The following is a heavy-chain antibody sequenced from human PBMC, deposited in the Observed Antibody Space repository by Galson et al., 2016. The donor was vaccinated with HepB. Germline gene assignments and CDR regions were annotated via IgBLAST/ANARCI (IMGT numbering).Heavy chain of an antibody. V-gene: IGHV3-11*01. Sequence: SLRLSCAASGFAFSDYYMNWIRQAPGKGLEWVSYISSGGSTQMYAESVQGRFTISRDNTKNSVYLQMDSLRAEDTALSFCARDSTGWHFDYWGQGALVTVSS. CDR3: ARDSTGWHFDY. CDR2: ISSGGSTQ. D-gene: IGHD2-8*02. J-gene: IGHJ4*02. CDR1: GFAFSDYY.